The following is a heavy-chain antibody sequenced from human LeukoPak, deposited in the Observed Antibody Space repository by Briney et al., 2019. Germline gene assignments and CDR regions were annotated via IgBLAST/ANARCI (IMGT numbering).Heavy chain of an antibody. CDR1: DGSINDFY. J-gene: IGHJ6*03. CDR2: IRSTGST. CDR3: ARDMRQQLRFYYYMDV. Sequence: PSETLSLTCTVSDGSINDFYWSWIRQPAGKGLEWIGRIRSTGSTNYNPSLKSRVTMSVDTSKNQFSLVLNSVTAADTAVYYRARDMRQQLRFYYYMDVWGKGTTVTVSS. D-gene: IGHD1-1*01. V-gene: IGHV4-4*07.